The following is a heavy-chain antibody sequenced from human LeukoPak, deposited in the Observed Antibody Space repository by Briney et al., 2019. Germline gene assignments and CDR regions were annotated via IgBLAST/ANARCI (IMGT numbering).Heavy chain of an antibody. CDR1: GFTFDDYA. J-gene: IGHJ6*02. Sequence: GRSLRLSCAASGFTFDDYAMHWVRQAPGKGLEWVSGISWNSGSIGYADSVKGRFTISRDNAKNSLYLQMNSLRAEDTALYYCAKDMQCGRRYFDWLSTSTDVWGQGTTVTVSS. D-gene: IGHD3-9*01. V-gene: IGHV3-9*01. CDR2: ISWNSGSI. CDR3: AKDMQCGRRYFDWLSTSTDV.